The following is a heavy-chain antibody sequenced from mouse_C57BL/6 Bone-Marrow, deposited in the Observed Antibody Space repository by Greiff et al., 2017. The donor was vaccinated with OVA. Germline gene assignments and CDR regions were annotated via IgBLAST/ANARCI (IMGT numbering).Heavy chain of an antibody. CDR3: ARGRGLYAMDY. CDR2: ISDGGSYT. Sequence: EVKLVESGGGLVKPGGSLKLSCAASGFTFSSYAMSWVRQTPEKRLEWVATISDGGSYTSYPDNVKGRFTISRDNAKNNLYLQMSHLKSEDTAMYYCARGRGLYAMDYWGQGTSVTVSS. V-gene: IGHV5-4*03. J-gene: IGHJ4*01. CDR1: GFTFSSYA.